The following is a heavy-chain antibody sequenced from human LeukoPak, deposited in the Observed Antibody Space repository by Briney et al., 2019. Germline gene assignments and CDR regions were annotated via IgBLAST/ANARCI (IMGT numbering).Heavy chain of an antibody. D-gene: IGHD5-18*01. Sequence: PGGSLRLSCAASGFTFSSYSMNWVRQAPGKGLEWVSSISSSSSYMYYADSLKGRFTISRDNAKNSLYLQMNSLRAEDTAVYYCAREGRAAMVTGYFDYWGQGTLVTVSS. V-gene: IGHV3-21*01. CDR3: AREGRAAMVTGYFDY. J-gene: IGHJ4*02. CDR2: ISSSSSYM. CDR1: GFTFSSYS.